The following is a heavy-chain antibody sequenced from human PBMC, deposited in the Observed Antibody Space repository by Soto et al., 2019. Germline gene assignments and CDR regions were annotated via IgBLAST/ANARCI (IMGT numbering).Heavy chain of an antibody. CDR1: GDSMGSGDYY. V-gene: IGHV4-30-4*01. Sequence: QVQLQESGPGLVKPSQTLSLTCTVSGDSMGSGDYYWTWIRQPPGKGLEWIGYIYYIGTTFYNPSLESRVNISIDTSKNPFSLRLTSVTAADTAVYYCSRGSTYYGFLTWGQGTLATVSS. CDR3: SRGSTYYGFLT. D-gene: IGHD3-10*01. J-gene: IGHJ5*02. CDR2: IYYIGTT.